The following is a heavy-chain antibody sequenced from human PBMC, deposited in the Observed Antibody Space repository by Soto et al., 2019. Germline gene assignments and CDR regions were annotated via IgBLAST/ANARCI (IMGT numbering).Heavy chain of an antibody. J-gene: IGHJ4*02. V-gene: IGHV3-48*04. CDR2: ISSSSSTI. D-gene: IGHD3-9*01. CDR3: ASGLRQGYFDWLSIPFHFDY. Sequence: GGSLRLSCAASSFTFSSYSMNWVRQAPGKRLECVSYISSSSSTIYYADSVKSLFTISRDNAKNSLYLQMNSLRAEDTAGYYCASGLRQGYFDWLSIPFHFDYWGQGTLVTVSS. CDR1: SFTFSSYS.